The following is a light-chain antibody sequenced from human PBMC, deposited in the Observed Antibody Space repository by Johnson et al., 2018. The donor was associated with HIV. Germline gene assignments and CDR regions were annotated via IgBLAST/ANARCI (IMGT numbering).Light chain of an antibody. CDR1: TSKIENNY. V-gene: IGLV1-51*01. CDR3: GTWDNSRSAFYV. CDR2: DNN. Sequence: QSVLTQPPSVSAAPGQKVTISCSGNTSKIENNYVSWYQQFPERAPKLLIYDNNKRPSGIPDRFSGPKSGTSATLGITGLQTGDEADYYCGTWDNSRSAFYVFGTGTKVPVL. J-gene: IGLJ1*01.